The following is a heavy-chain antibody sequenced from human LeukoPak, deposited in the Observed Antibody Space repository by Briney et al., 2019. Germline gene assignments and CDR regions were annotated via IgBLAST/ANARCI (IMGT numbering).Heavy chain of an antibody. Sequence: ASVKVSCKASGYTFTGYDINWVRQATGQGLEWMGWMNPNSGNTGYAQKFQGRVTMTRNTSISTAYMELSSLRSEDTAVYYCARGVGSWGAFDIWGQGTMVTVSS. V-gene: IGHV1-8*01. CDR3: ARGVGSWGAFDI. CDR1: GYTFTGYD. CDR2: MNPNSGNT. J-gene: IGHJ3*02. D-gene: IGHD6-13*01.